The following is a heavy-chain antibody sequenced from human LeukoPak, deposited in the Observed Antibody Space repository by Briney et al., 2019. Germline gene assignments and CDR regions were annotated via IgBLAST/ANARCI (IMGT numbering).Heavy chain of an antibody. CDR1: GGSISSYY. J-gene: IGHJ4*02. D-gene: IGHD6-19*01. CDR3: ARITEYSSGWCFDY. CDR2: IYYSGST. Sequence: PSETLSLTCTVSGGSISSYYWSWIRQPPGKGLEWIGYIYYSGSTNYNPSLKSRVTISVDTSKNQFSLKLSSVTAADTAVYYCARITEYSSGWCFDYWGQGTLVTVSS. V-gene: IGHV4-59*01.